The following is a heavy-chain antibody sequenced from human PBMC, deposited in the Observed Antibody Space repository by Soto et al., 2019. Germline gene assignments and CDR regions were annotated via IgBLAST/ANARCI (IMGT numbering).Heavy chain of an antibody. D-gene: IGHD1-26*01. J-gene: IGHJ1*01. CDR1: GYPFNKYV. V-gene: IGHV1-3*01. CDR3: ARSKTGTYNEYFEY. CDR2: INAGNGVT. Sequence: ASVKVSCKASGYPFNKYVIHCVRQAPGQRLEWMGWINAGNGVTKYSQRFQGRVTITRDTSATTAFMELSSLQSEDTAVYFCARSKTGTYNEYFEYWGQGTLVTVSS.